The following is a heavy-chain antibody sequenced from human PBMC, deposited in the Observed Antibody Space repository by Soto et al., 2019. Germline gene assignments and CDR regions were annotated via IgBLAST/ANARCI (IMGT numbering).Heavy chain of an antibody. D-gene: IGHD2-2*01. CDR1: GFTFSSYW. J-gene: IGHJ4*02. V-gene: IGHV3-7*03. CDR2: IKQDGSEK. Sequence: GGSLRLSCAASGFTFSSYWMSWVRQAPGKGLEWVANIKQDGSEKYYVDSVKGRFTISRDNAKNSLYLQMNSLRAEDTAVYYCARESYIVVVPAAGNRGQGTLVTVSS. CDR3: ARESYIVVVPAAGN.